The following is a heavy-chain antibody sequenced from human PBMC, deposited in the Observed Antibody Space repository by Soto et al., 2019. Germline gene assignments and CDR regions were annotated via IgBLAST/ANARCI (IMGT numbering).Heavy chain of an antibody. D-gene: IGHD6-19*01. J-gene: IGHJ4*02. CDR1: GGSITTDY. CDR2: IHYEGST. V-gene: IGHV4-59*01. CDR3: ARGLRSGWYHFDS. Sequence: SETLSLTCSVSGGSITTDYWSWLRQPPGKGLEWIGYIHYEGSTNYNPSLKSRVTILVDTSQNQFSLKLTSVTAADTAVYFCARGLRSGWYHFDSWGQGTLVTVSS.